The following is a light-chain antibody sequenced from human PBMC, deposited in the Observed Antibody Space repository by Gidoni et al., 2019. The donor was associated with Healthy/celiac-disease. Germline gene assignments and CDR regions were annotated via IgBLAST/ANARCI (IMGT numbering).Light chain of an antibody. CDR3: RQYNSYPWT. Sequence: DIQMTQSPSTLSAFVGDRVTITCRASQSISSWLAWYQQKPGKAPKLLIYKASSLESGVPSRFSGSGSGTEFTLTISSLQPDDFATYYCRQYNSYPWTFGQWTKVEIK. J-gene: IGKJ1*01. CDR1: QSISSW. V-gene: IGKV1-5*03. CDR2: KAS.